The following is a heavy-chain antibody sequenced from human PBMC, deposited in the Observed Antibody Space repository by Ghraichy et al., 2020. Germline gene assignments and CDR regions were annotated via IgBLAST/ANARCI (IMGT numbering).Heavy chain of an antibody. CDR2: ISYDGSYK. D-gene: IGHD3-22*01. CDR3: ARDRRITVIEDAFDV. V-gene: IGHV3-30*03. Sequence: GGSLRLSCAASGFTFSGYGMHWVRQAPGKGLEWVAVISYDGSYKSYVDSVKGRFTISRDNSKNTLYLQMNSLRTEDTAFYYCARDRRITVIEDAFDVWGQGTTVTVSS. CDR1: GFTFSGYG. J-gene: IGHJ3*01.